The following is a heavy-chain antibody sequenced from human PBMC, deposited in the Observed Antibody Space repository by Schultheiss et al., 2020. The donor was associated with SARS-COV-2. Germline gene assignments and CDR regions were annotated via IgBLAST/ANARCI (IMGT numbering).Heavy chain of an antibody. J-gene: IGHJ6*02. D-gene: IGHD3-3*01. CDR3: ARDKGITIFGVVTPDLGYGMDV. V-gene: IGHV4-34*01. CDR1: GGSFSGYY. CDR2: INHSGST. Sequence: ESLKISCAVYGGSFSGYYWSWIRQPPGKGLEWIGEINHSGSTNYNPSLKSRVTISVDTSKNQFSLNLSSVTAADTAVYYCARDKGITIFGVVTPDLGYGMDVWGQGTTVTVSS.